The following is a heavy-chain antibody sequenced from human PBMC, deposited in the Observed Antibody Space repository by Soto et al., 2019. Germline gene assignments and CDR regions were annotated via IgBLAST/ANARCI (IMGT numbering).Heavy chain of an antibody. CDR3: AITHLRFGEHHY. V-gene: IGHV1-8*01. CDR2: MNPSSGNT. CDR1: GYTFTSYD. Sequence: QVQLVQSGAEVKKPGASVKVSCKASGYTFTSYDINWVRQATGQGLEWMGWMNPSSGNTGYAQKFQGGVTLTRNTYISTAYMELRSLRSEDTAVYYCAITHLRFGEHHYWGQGTLVTVSA. D-gene: IGHD3-10*01. J-gene: IGHJ4*02.